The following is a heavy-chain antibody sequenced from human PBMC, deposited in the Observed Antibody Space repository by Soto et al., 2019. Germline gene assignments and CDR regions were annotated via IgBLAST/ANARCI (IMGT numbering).Heavy chain of an antibody. CDR1: GGSVSSGGYY. Sequence: PSGSLALTCTVSGGSVSSGGYYWSWIWQPPGKGLEWIGYIYYSGSTNYNPSLKSRVTISVDTSKNQFSLKLSSVTAADTAVYYCARGIAVAGSRLGMDVWGQGTTVTV. D-gene: IGHD6-19*01. V-gene: IGHV4-61*08. CDR3: ARGIAVAGSRLGMDV. J-gene: IGHJ6*02. CDR2: IYYSGST.